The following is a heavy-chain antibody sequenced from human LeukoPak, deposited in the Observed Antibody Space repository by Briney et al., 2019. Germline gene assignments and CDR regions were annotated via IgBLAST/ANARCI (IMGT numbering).Heavy chain of an antibody. CDR1: GASIRSYY. J-gene: IGHJ5*02. D-gene: IGHD3-9*01. Sequence: PSETLSLTCAVSGASIRSYYWSWIRQPPGKGLEWIGYIYYSGSTNYNPSLKSRVTISVDTSKNQFSLKLSSVTAADTAVYYCARMARNYDILTGYYPSRFDPWGQGTLVTVSS. CDR3: ARMARNYDILTGYYPSRFDP. CDR2: IYYSGST. V-gene: IGHV4-59*01.